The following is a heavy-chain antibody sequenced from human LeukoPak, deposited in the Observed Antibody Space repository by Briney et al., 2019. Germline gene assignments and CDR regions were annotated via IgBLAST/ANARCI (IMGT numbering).Heavy chain of an antibody. Sequence: GGSLRLSCAASGFTFSSYAMSWVRQAPGKGLEWVSSISSSSSYIYYADSVKGRFTISRDNAKNSLYLQMNSLRAEDTAVYYCARARYDYWSGPDAFDIWGQGTMVTVSS. D-gene: IGHD3-3*01. J-gene: IGHJ3*02. CDR3: ARARYDYWSGPDAFDI. V-gene: IGHV3-21*01. CDR2: ISSSSSYI. CDR1: GFTFSSYA.